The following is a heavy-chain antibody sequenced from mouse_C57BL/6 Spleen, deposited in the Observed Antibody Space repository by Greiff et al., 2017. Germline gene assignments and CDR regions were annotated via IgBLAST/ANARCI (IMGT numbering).Heavy chain of an antibody. Sequence: QVQLQQSGAELARPGASVKMSCKASGYTFTSYTMHWVKQRPGQGLEWIGYINPSSGYTKYNQKFKDKATLTADKSSSTAYMQLSSLTSEDSAVYYCARVLYYYGSSGSYFDYWGQGTTLTVSS. V-gene: IGHV1-4*01. CDR2: INPSSGYT. CDR3: ARVLYYYGSSGSYFDY. D-gene: IGHD1-1*01. CDR1: GYTFTSYT. J-gene: IGHJ2*01.